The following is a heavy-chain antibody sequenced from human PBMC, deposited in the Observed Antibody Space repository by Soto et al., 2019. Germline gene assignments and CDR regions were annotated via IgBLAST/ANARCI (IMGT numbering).Heavy chain of an antibody. V-gene: IGHV6-1*01. CDR1: GDSVSNTGAA. J-gene: IGHJ4*02. Sequence: SQTLSLTCAISGDSVSNTGAAWNWIRQSPSRGLEWLGRTYYRSTWFYNYALSVRSRISISPDTSKNQFSLQLNSVTPEDTAVYYCARDPPDFISAFDSWGQGALVTVSS. CDR3: ARDPPDFISAFDS. D-gene: IGHD6-19*01. CDR2: TYYRSTWFY.